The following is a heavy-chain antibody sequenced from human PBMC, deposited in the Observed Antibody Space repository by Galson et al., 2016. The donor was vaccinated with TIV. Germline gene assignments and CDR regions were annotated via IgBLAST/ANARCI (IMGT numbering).Heavy chain of an antibody. J-gene: IGHJ6*03. CDR1: GFIFNDHV. CDR2: VSYEGSKQ. Sequence: SLRLSCAASGFIFNDHVMHWVRPAPGTGLVWLALVSYEGSKQLYAGSVPGRFTISRDNSKNMVFLQMNSLRPEDTAVYYGAKGPYNYYYMDVWGKGTTVTVSS. V-gene: IGHV3-30-3*01. CDR3: AKGPYNYYYMDV.